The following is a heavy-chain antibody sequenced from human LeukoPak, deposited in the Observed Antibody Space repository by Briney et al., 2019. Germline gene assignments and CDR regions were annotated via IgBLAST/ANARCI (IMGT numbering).Heavy chain of an antibody. CDR1: GYTFTSYD. J-gene: IGHJ6*02. V-gene: IGHV1-8*01. D-gene: IGHD6-13*01. CDR3: ARAHSIPGYSRRPPSYGMDV. CDR2: MNPNSGNT. Sequence: ASVKVSCKASGYTFTSYDINWVRQATGQGLEWMGWMNPNSGNTGYAQKFQGRVTMTRNTSISTAYMELSSLRSEDTAVYYCARAHSIPGYSRRPPSYGMDVWGQGTTVTVSS.